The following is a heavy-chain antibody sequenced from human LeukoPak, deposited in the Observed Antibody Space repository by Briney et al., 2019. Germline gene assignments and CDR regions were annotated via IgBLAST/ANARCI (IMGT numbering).Heavy chain of an antibody. CDR2: ISSNGDST. CDR1: GFTFSTFA. J-gene: IGHJ4*02. Sequence: GGSLRLSCAASGFTFSTFAIHWVRQAPGKGLESVSAISSNGDSTYYINSVKGRFIISRDDSKNTLYLQMGSLRDEDMAVYYCARETTGTFDYWGQGTLVTVSS. D-gene: IGHD4-17*01. CDR3: ARETTGTFDY. V-gene: IGHV3-64*01.